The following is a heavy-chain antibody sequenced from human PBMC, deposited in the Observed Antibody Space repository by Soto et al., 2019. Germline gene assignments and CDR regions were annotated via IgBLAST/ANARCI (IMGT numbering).Heavy chain of an antibody. CDR2: IYPGDSDT. V-gene: IGHV5-51*01. D-gene: IGHD6-6*01. CDR3: ARPGREYRSSSGKYYYYGMDV. CDR1: GYSFTSYW. J-gene: IGHJ6*02. Sequence: PGESLKISCKGSGYSFTSYWIGWVRQMPGKGLEWMGIIYPGDSDTRYSPSFQGQVTISADKSISTAYLQWSSLKASDTAMYYCARPGREYRSSSGKYYYYGMDVWGQGTTVTVSS.